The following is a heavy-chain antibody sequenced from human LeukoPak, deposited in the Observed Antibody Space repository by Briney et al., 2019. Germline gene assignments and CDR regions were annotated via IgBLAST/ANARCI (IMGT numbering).Heavy chain of an antibody. D-gene: IGHD4-17*01. V-gene: IGHV3-23*01. CDR1: GFTFSSYA. Sequence: GGSLRLSCAASGFTFSSYAMSWVRQAPGKGLEWVSAISGSGGSTYYADSVKGRFTISRDNSKNTLYLQMNSLRAEDTAVYYCAKDSPTTVTTHDWYFDLWGRGTLVTVSS. J-gene: IGHJ2*01. CDR3: AKDSPTTVTTHDWYFDL. CDR2: ISGSGGST.